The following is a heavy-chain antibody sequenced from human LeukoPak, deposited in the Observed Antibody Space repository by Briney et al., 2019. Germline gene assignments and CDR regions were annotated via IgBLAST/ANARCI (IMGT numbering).Heavy chain of an antibody. CDR3: ARDSRGSGTITIDY. Sequence: GASVKVSCKASGYIFTSYFMHWVRQAPGQGLEWMGIINPSGGSTTYAQKFQGRVTMTRDTSTRTVYMELSSLRSEDTAVYYCARDSRGSGTITIDYWGQGTLVTVSS. CDR2: INPSGGST. CDR1: GYIFTSYF. V-gene: IGHV1-46*01. J-gene: IGHJ4*02. D-gene: IGHD3-10*01.